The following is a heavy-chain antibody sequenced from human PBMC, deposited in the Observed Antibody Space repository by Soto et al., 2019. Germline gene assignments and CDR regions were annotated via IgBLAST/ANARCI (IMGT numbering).Heavy chain of an antibody. V-gene: IGHV3-74*01. D-gene: IGHD2-15*01. CDR2: INSDGSST. CDR1: GFTFSSYW. Sequence: EVQLVESGGGLVQPGGSLRLSCAASGFTFSSYWMHWFRQATGKGLVWVSRINSDGSSTSYADSVKGRFTISRDNAKNTLYLQMNSLRAEDTAVYYCVRTSLVVAAATREDYWGQGTLVTVSS. J-gene: IGHJ4*02. CDR3: VRTSLVVAAATREDY.